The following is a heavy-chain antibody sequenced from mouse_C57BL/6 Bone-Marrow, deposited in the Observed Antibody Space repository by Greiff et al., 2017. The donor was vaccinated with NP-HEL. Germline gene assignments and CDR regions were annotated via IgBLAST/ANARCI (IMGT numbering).Heavy chain of an antibody. V-gene: IGHV1-55*01. CDR3: ASGGSNYAV. J-gene: IGHJ2*01. Sequence: QVQLQQPGAELVKPGASVTMSCKASGYTFTSYWITWVKQRPGQGLEWIGVIYPSSGSTNYNEKFTSKATLTVDTSSSTASMQLSSLTSEDSAVYYCASGGSNYAVWGQGTTLTVAS. CDR1: GYTFTSYW. D-gene: IGHD2-5*01. CDR2: IYPSSGST.